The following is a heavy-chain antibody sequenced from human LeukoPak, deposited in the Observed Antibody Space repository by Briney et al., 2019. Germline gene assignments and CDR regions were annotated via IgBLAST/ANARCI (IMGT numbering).Heavy chain of an antibody. CDR3: ARYRDMTTVTTRRWFDP. D-gene: IGHD4-17*01. CDR1: GGSISSSSYY. J-gene: IGHJ5*02. Sequence: SETLSLTCTASGGSISSSSYYWGWIRQPPGKGLEWIGSIYYSGSTYYNPSLKSRVTISVNTSKNQFSLKLSSVTAADTAVYYCARYRDMTTVTTRRWFDPWGQGTLVTVSS. CDR2: IYYSGST. V-gene: IGHV4-39*01.